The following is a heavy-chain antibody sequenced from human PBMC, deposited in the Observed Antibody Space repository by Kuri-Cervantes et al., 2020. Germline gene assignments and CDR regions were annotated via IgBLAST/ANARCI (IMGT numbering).Heavy chain of an antibody. Sequence: SETLSLTCTVSGGSISSGGYYWSWIRQHPGKGLEWIGYIYYSGSTHYNPSLKSRVTISVDTSKNQFSLKLSSVTAADTAVYYCARAVEGYDAFDIWGQGTMVTVS. CDR2: IYYSGST. CDR3: ARAVEGYDAFDI. J-gene: IGHJ3*02. D-gene: IGHD2-15*01. V-gene: IGHV4-31*03. CDR1: GGSISSGGYY.